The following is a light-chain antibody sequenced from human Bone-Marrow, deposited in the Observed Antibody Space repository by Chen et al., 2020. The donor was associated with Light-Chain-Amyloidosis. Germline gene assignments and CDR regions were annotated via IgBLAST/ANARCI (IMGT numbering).Light chain of an antibody. CDR3: QVWDRSSDRPV. J-gene: IGLJ3*02. Sequence: SYVLTQPSSVSVAPGQTDTIACGGNNIGSTSVHWYQQTPGEAPLLFVYDDSDRPSGIPERLSGSNSGNAATLTISRVEAGDEADYYCQVWDRSSDRPVFGGGTKLTVL. CDR2: DDS. V-gene: IGLV3-21*02. CDR1: NIGSTS.